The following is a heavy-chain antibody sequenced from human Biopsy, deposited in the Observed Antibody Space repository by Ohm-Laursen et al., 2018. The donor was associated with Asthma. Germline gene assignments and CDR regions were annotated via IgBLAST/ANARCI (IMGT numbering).Heavy chain of an antibody. CDR3: ARHWDWGSFFDY. CDR1: GGSMSSSSYY. J-gene: IGHJ4*02. Sequence: SETLSLTCTVSGGSMSSSSYYWGWIRQPPGKGLEWMGSFSYTGSAYHNPSLKSRVTISVDTSKNHFSLKLSSVTAADTAMYYCARHWDWGSFFDYWGQGMLVTASS. D-gene: IGHD7-27*01. CDR2: FSYTGSA. V-gene: IGHV4-39*01.